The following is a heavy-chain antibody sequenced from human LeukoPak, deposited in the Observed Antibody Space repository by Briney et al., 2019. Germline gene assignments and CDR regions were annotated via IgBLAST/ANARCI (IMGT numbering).Heavy chain of an antibody. CDR3: ARAQYYYDSSGGTRFLFWFDP. CDR1: GYTFTSYG. J-gene: IGHJ5*02. CDR2: ISAYNGNT. V-gene: IGHV1-18*01. Sequence: ASVKVSCKASGYTFTSYGISWVRQAPGQGLEWMGWISAYNGNTNYAQKLQGRVTMTTDTSTSTAYMELSSLRSEDTAVYYCARAQYYYDSSGGTRFLFWFDPWGQGTLVTVSS. D-gene: IGHD3-22*01.